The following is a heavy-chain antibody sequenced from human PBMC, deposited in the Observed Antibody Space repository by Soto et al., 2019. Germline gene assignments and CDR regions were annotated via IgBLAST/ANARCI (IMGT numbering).Heavy chain of an antibody. CDR2: IDPSDSYT. J-gene: IGHJ5*02. V-gene: IGHV5-10-1*01. CDR1: GYSFTSYW. Sequence: GESLKIPCKGSGYSFTSYWISWVRQMPGKGLEWMGRIDPSDSYTNYSPSFQGHVTISADKSISTAYLQWSSLKASDTAMYYCASSYSSGWPRGWFDPWGQGTLVTVSS. D-gene: IGHD6-19*01. CDR3: ASSYSSGWPRGWFDP.